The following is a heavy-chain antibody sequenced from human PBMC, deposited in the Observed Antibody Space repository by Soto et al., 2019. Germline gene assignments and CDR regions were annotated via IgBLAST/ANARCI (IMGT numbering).Heavy chain of an antibody. CDR2: IRSKAYGGTT. D-gene: IGHD3-9*01. Sequence: GGSLRLSCTASGFTFGDYAMSWVRQAPGKGLEWVGFIRSKAYGGTTEYAASVKGRFTISRDDSKSIAYLQMDSLKTEDTAVYYCTSTKRGYYDILTGYYGPDAFDIWGQGTMVTVSS. CDR1: GFTFGDYA. CDR3: TSTKRGYYDILTGYYGPDAFDI. J-gene: IGHJ3*02. V-gene: IGHV3-49*04.